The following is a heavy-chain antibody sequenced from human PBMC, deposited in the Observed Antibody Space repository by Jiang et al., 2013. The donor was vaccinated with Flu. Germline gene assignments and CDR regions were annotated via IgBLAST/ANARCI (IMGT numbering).Heavy chain of an antibody. CDR2: IYYTGST. V-gene: IGHV4-39*02. CDR3: ARRQFTNSAFDY. J-gene: IGHJ4*02. D-gene: IGHD1-1*01. CDR1: GGSISSFSYN. Sequence: GSGLVKPSETLSLTCTVSGGSISSFSYNWDWIRQPPGKGLEWIGNIYYTGSTYYNPSLKSRLTISVDRSKNHFSLKLTSVTAADTAIYYCARRQFTNSAFDYVGPGNPGHRLL.